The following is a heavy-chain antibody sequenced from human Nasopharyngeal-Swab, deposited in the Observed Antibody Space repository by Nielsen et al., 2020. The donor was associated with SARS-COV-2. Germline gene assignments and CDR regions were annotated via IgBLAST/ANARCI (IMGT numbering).Heavy chain of an antibody. CDR2: IKSKTDGGTT. CDR3: GKAVAGTVDY. V-gene: IGHV3-15*01. D-gene: IGHD6-19*01. Sequence: GESLKISCAASGFTFSNAWMSWVRQAPGKGLEWVGRIKSKTDGGTTDYAAPVKGRFTISRDDSKNTLYLQMNSPKTEDTAVYYCGKAVAGTVDYWGQGTLVTVSS. J-gene: IGHJ4*02. CDR1: GFTFSNAW.